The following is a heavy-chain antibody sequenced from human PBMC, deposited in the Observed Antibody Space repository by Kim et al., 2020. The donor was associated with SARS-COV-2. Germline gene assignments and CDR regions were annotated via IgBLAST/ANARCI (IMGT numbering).Heavy chain of an antibody. Sequence: SVKGRFTISRDNSKNTLNLQMNSLRAEDTAVYYCAKDLHPKITMVRGVIYWGQGTLVTVSS. J-gene: IGHJ4*02. CDR3: AKDLHPKITMVRGVIY. D-gene: IGHD3-10*01. V-gene: IGHV3-23*01.